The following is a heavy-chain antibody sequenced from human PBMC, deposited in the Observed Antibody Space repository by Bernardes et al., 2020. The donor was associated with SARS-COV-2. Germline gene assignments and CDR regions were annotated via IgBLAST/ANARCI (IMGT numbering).Heavy chain of an antibody. CDR3: ATEDGEWLES. V-gene: IGHV3-33*01. CDR1: GFIFSDYT. CDR2: IWHDGSRE. J-gene: IGHJ5*01. D-gene: IGHD4-17*01. Sequence: GGSLRLSCVTSGFIFSDYTMHWVRRAPGKGLEWVAVIWHDGSREYYVDSVKGRFAISRDNSNNTLYLQMNNLRVEDTALYRCATEDGEWLESWGQGTLVTVSS.